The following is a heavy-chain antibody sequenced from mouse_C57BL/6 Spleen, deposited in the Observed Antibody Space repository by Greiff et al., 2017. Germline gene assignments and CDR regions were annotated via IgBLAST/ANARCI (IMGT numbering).Heavy chain of an antibody. J-gene: IGHJ2*01. V-gene: IGHV1-7*01. CDR2: INPSSGYT. D-gene: IGHD2-3*01. CDR3: ARSYDVYSHYYIDY. CDR1: GYTFTSYW. Sequence: QVQLKESGAELAKPGASVKLSCKASGYTFTSYWMHWVKQRPGQGLEWIGYINPSSGYTTYNQKFKDKATLTADKSSSTAYLQLCSLTYDDASVYYCARSYDVYSHYYIDYWGQGTTLTVSS.